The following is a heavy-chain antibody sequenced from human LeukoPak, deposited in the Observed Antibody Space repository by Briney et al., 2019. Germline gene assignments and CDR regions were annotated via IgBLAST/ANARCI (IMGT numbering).Heavy chain of an antibody. V-gene: IGHV3-48*04. D-gene: IGHD3-22*01. CDR1: GFTFSSYS. Sequence: GGSLRLSCAASGFTFSSYSMNWVRQAPGKGLEWVSYISSSSSTIYYADSVKGRFTISRDNAKSSLYLQMNSLRAEDTAVYYCAFSYYYDSSGQTMGYWGQGTLVTVSS. CDR3: AFSYYYDSSGQTMGY. CDR2: ISSSSSTI. J-gene: IGHJ4*02.